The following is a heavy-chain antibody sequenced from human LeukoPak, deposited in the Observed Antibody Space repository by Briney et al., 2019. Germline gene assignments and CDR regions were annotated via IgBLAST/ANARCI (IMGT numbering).Heavy chain of an antibody. CDR3: ARDLYIEIISAFDI. Sequence: GGSLRLSCAASGFTFSSYSINWVRRAPGKGLEWVSSISGSSIYIYSADSVKGRFTISRENAKKSLYLQMNSLRAEDTAVYYCARDLYIEIISAFDIWGQGTMVTVSS. CDR1: GFTFSSYS. V-gene: IGHV3-21*01. CDR2: ISGSSIYI. D-gene: IGHD2-15*01. J-gene: IGHJ3*02.